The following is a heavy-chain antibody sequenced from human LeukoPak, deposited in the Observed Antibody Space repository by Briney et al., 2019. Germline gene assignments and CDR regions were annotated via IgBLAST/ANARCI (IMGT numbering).Heavy chain of an antibody. J-gene: IGHJ4*02. CDR1: GFTFSDAW. CDR2: IKSKANGETT. V-gene: IGHV3-15*01. D-gene: IGHD3-16*01. CDR3: AWGGDYFDF. Sequence: GGSLILSCSASGFTFSDAWMGWVRQAPGKGLEWVGRIKSKANGETTHFAAPVKGRFTISRDDSKNTLYLQMNGLKTEDTAVYYCAWGGDYFDFWGRGTLVTVSS.